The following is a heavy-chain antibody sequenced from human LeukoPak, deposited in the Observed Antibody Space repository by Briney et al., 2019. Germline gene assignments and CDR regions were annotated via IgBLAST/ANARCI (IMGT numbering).Heavy chain of an antibody. Sequence: SQTLSLTCAISGDSVSSNSVTWNWVRQSPSRGLEWLGRTYYRSKWYNDYAISVRSRITINPDTSKNQCSLQLNSLTPEDTAVYYCARDWGTLTDGFDIWGQGTMVIVSS. V-gene: IGHV6-1*01. CDR1: GDSVSSNSVT. J-gene: IGHJ3*02. D-gene: IGHD3-16*01. CDR2: TYYRSKWYN. CDR3: ARDWGTLTDGFDI.